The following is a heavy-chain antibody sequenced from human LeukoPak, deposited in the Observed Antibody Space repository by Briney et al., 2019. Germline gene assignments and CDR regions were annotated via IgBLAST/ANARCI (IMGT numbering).Heavy chain of an antibody. J-gene: IGHJ6*03. Sequence: PGRSLRLSCAASGFTFSSYGMHWVRQAPGKGLEWVAVISYDGSNKYYVDSVKGRFTISRDNAKNSLFLQMNSLSSEDTAVYYCARITVIRVAAMDVWGKGTTVTISS. V-gene: IGHV3-30*03. CDR1: GFTFSSYG. CDR2: ISYDGSNK. D-gene: IGHD3-10*01. CDR3: ARITVIRVAAMDV.